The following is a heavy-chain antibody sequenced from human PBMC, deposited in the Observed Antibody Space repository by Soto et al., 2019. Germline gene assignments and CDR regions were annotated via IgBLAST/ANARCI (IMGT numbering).Heavy chain of an antibody. J-gene: IGHJ6*02. V-gene: IGHV3-33*01. CDR3: ASRLISPPTRGASSARGARDV. D-gene: IGHD6-25*01. Sequence: QVQLVESGGGVVQPGRSLRLSCAASGFTFNNYGMHWVRQAPGKGLEWVAVIWNDGSNSYYANSVKGRFTISRDNSKNTVYMQMSGLRAEGTAVYYCASRLISPPTRGASSARGARDVWGQGTTVTVS. CDR2: IWNDGSNS. CDR1: GFTFNNYG.